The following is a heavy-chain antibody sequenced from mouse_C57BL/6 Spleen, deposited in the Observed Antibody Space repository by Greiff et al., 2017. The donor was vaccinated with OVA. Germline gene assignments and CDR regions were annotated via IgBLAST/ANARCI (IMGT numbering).Heavy chain of an antibody. V-gene: IGHV1-52*01. Sequence: VQLQQPGAELVRPGSSVKLSCKASGYTFTSYWMHWVKQRPIQGLEWIGNIDPSDSETHYNQKFKDKATLTVDKSSSTAYMQLSSLTSEDAAVYYCARVYGSSSFAYWGQGTLVTVSA. J-gene: IGHJ3*01. CDR1: GYTFTSYW. CDR2: IDPSDSET. CDR3: ARVYGSSSFAY. D-gene: IGHD1-1*01.